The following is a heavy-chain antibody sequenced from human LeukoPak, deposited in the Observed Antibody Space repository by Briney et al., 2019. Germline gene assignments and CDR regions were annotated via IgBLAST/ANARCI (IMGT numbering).Heavy chain of an antibody. D-gene: IGHD2-15*01. J-gene: IGHJ4*02. CDR3: ARNSCPSGSCYDNRGYFDY. CDR1: GGSISSGTYY. V-gene: IGHV4-61*02. CDR2: IYTSGST. Sequence: PSQTLSLTCTVSGGSISSGTYYWSWIRQPAGKGLERIGRIYTSGSTNYNPSLKSRITISVDTSKNQSSLKLSSVTAADTAVYYCARNSCPSGSCYDNRGYFDYWGQGTLVTVSS.